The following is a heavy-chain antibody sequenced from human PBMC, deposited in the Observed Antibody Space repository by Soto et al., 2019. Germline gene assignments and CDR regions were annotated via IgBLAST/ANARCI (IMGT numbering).Heavy chain of an antibody. D-gene: IGHD3-10*01. CDR1: GYTFTSYA. CDR2: INAGNGNT. Sequence: QVQLVQSGAEVKKPGASVKVSCKASGYTFTSYAMHWVRQAPGQRLEWMGWINAGNGNTKYSQKFRGRVTITRDTSASTAYMELSSLRSEDTAVYYCASLPMVRGVIDYWGQGTLVTVSS. CDR3: ASLPMVRGVIDY. J-gene: IGHJ4*02. V-gene: IGHV1-3*01.